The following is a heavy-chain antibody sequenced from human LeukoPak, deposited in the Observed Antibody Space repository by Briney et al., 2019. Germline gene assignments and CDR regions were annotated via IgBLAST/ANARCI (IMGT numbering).Heavy chain of an antibody. J-gene: IGHJ4*02. D-gene: IGHD6-6*01. Sequence: GESLKISCKGSGYSFTSYWIGWVRQMPEKGLEWMGIIYPGDSDTRYSPSFQGQVTISADKSISTAYLQWSSLKASDTAVYYCARSLSNIAARPFDYWGQGTLVTVSS. CDR3: ARSLSNIAARPFDY. CDR2: IYPGDSDT. V-gene: IGHV5-51*01. CDR1: GYSFTSYW.